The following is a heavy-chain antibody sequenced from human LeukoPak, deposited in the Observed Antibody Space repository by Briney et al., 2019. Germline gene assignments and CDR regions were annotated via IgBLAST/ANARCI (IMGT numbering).Heavy chain of an antibody. CDR2: IYYSGST. CDR1: GGSISSYY. CDR3: ARARSNWDYYFDY. J-gene: IGHJ4*02. Sequence: PSETLSLTCTVSGGSISSYYWSWIRQPPGKGLEWIGYIYYSGSTNFNPSLKRRVTISVEPSHNQFSLRLSSFTAADPAVNYCARARSNWDYYFDYWGQGTLVTVSS. V-gene: IGHV4-59*01. D-gene: IGHD1-7*01.